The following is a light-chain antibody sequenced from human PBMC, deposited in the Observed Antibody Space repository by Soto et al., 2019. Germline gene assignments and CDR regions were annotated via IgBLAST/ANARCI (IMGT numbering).Light chain of an antibody. CDR1: QAVNTR. Sequence: EIVLTEVPTTLSSFPADRVTLSCRASQAVNTRLARYQHKPGQAPRHLIYLASNRAAGVPARSSGSGSGTDFTLTISDVEPADFAFYYCHQRQSWPRTFGQGTKVDI. J-gene: IGKJ1*01. CDR2: LAS. V-gene: IGKV3-11*01. CDR3: HQRQSWPRT.